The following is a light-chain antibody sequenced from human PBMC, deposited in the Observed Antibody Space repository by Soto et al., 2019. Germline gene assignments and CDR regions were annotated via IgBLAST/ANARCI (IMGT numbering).Light chain of an antibody. CDR3: QQTYKTPLT. CDR1: QTIGKY. V-gene: IGKV1-39*01. CDR2: LAS. Sequence: DIQMTQSPSSLSATVGDRVTITCRASQTIGKYLNWYQQRPGKAPKLLIYLASSLSSGVPSKFSGSGSGTDFTLTISVLQPEDSATYYCQQTYKTPLTFGQGTKVDIK. J-gene: IGKJ1*01.